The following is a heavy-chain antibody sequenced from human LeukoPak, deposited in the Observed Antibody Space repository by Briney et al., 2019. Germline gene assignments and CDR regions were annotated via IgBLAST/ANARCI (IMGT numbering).Heavy chain of an antibody. CDR1: GGTFSSYA. CDR3: ARTAYYDFWSGRLQRYYYFDY. V-gene: IGHV1-69*13. D-gene: IGHD3-3*01. Sequence: GASVKVSCKASGGTFSSYAISWVRQAPGQGLEWMGGIIPIFGTANYAQKFQGRVTITADESTSTAYMELSSLRSEDTAVYYCARTAYYDFWSGRLQRYYYFDYWGQGTLVTVSS. J-gene: IGHJ4*02. CDR2: IIPIFGTA.